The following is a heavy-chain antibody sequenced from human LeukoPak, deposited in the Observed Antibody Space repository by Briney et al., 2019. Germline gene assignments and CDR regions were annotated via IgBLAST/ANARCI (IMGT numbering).Heavy chain of an antibody. V-gene: IGHV3-48*03. CDR2: ISSSGSTI. D-gene: IGHD3-10*01. CDR1: GFAFSYYA. CDR3: ATTAFGGAFDY. J-gene: IGHJ4*02. Sequence: GGSLRLSCAGPGFAFSYYAMSWVRQTPGKGLEWVSYISSSGSTIYYADSVKGRFTISRDNAKNSLYLQMNSLRAEDTAVYYCATTAFGGAFDYWGQGTLVTVSS.